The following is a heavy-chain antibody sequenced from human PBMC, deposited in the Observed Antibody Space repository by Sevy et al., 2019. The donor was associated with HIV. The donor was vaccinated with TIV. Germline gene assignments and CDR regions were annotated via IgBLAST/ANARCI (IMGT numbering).Heavy chain of an antibody. J-gene: IGHJ5*02. D-gene: IGHD3-16*01. CDR1: GFIFNTYA. Sequence: GGSLRLSCSASGFIFNTYAMTWVRQAPGKGLDWVSTISPSGGSTYYADSVRGRFSISRDNSKNTVYLEMNSLRAEDTAVYYCAKEALWWFDPWGQGTLVTVSS. CDR3: AKEALWWFDP. V-gene: IGHV3-23*01. CDR2: ISPSGGST.